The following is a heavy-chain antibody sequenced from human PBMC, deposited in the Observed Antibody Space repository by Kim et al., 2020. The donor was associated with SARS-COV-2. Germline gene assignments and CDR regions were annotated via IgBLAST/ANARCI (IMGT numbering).Heavy chain of an antibody. CDR3: VRGRPGGMDV. Sequence: ASVKVSCKASGYTFTSFDINWVRQATGQGLEWMGWINPNSGNTGYAQKFQGKATMTRDTSINTAYMEVTSLRSEDTAVYYCVRGRPGGMDVWGQGTTVTVSS. V-gene: IGHV1-8*01. CDR2: INPNSGNT. CDR1: GYTFTSFD. J-gene: IGHJ6*02.